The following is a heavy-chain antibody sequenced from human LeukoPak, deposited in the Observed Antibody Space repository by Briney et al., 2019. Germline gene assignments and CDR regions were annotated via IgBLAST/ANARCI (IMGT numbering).Heavy chain of an antibody. D-gene: IGHD3-3*02. CDR1: GYTFTSYY. Sequence: GASVKVSCKASGYTFTSYYMHWVRQAPGQGLEWMGIINPSGGSTSYAQKFQGRVTMTRDTSTSTVYMELSSRRSENTAVYYCARVSPIRNYYGRDVGAKGPTAPV. V-gene: IGHV1-46*01. J-gene: IGHJ6*04. CDR3: ARVSPIRNYYGRDV. CDR2: INPSGGST.